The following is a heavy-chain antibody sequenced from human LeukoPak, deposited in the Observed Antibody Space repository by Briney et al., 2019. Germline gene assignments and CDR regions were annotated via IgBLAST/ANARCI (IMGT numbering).Heavy chain of an antibody. CDR2: ISGSGGST. V-gene: IGHV3-23*01. J-gene: IGHJ4*02. D-gene: IGHD2-21*01. Sequence: GGSLRLSCAASGFTFSDYAMSWVRQAPGKGLEWVSTISGSGGSTYYADSVKGRFTISRDSSKNTLYLQMNNLRPEDTAVYYCAKSDDSDYWGQGTLVTVSS. CDR3: AKSDDSDY. CDR1: GFTFSDYA.